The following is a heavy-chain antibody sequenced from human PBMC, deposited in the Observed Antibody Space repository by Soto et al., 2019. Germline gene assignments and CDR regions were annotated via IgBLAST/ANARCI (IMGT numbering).Heavy chain of an antibody. J-gene: IGHJ6*02. CDR2: INPDGSTT. Sequence: GGSLRLSCAASGFTFSSYWMHWVRQAPGEGLMWVSRINPDGSTTSYADSVKGRFTISRDNAKNTLYLQMNSLRVEDTAVYYCARVPTTVNPPGMDVWGQGTTVTVSS. CDR3: ARVPTTVNPPGMDV. D-gene: IGHD4-4*01. CDR1: GFTFSSYW. V-gene: IGHV3-74*01.